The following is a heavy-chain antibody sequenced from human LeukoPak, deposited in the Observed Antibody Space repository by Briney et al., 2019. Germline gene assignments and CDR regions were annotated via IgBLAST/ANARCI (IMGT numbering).Heavy chain of an antibody. J-gene: IGHJ6*04. CDR2: ISGSGGST. CDR1: GFTFSVYA. D-gene: IGHD7-27*01. V-gene: IGHV3-23*01. CDR3: AKDHSWDSWGYV. Sequence: PGGSLRLSCVASGFTFSVYAMNWVRQAPGKGLEWVSAISGSGGSTYYADSVKGRFTISRDNSKNTLYLQMSSLRAEDTAVYYCAKDHSWDSWGYVWGKGTTVTVSS.